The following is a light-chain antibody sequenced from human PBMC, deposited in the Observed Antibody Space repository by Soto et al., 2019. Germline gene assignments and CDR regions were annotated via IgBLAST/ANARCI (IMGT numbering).Light chain of an antibody. V-gene: IGLV2-14*01. CDR2: EVN. CDR1: SSDVGGYNF. Sequence: QSVLTQPASVSGSPGQSITISCTGSSSDVGGYNFVSWFQQYPGKAPKLIIYEVNNRPSGVSNRFSASKSGNTASLTISGLQAEDEADYYCGSYSNTATRVFGGGTQLTVL. J-gene: IGLJ7*01. CDR3: GSYSNTATRV.